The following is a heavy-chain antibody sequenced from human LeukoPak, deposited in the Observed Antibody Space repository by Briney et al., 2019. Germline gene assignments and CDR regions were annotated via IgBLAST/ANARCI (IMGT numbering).Heavy chain of an antibody. V-gene: IGHV3-30*18. CDR1: GFTFSSYG. J-gene: IGHJ3*02. CDR3: AKDMGSHGSGSYYAFDI. Sequence: HPGRSLRLSCAASGFTFSSYGMHWVRQAPGKGLEWVAVISYDGSNKYYADSVKGRFTISRDNSKNTLYLQMNSLRAEDTAVYYCAKDMGSHGSGSYYAFDIWGQGTMVTVSS. CDR2: ISYDGSNK. D-gene: IGHD3-10*01.